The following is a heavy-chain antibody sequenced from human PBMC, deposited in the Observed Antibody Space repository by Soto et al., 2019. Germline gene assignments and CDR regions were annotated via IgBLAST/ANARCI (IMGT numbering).Heavy chain of an antibody. Sequence: QVQLIQSGAELKRPGSSVKVSCKASGDTFSSYSITWLRQAPGQRLEWMGGIIPIFAKPTYEQKFQGRVAITVDDSTITVYMDLTSLTSEDKAVYYCARGPGIWNCFDIWGQGTPLSVSS. CDR1: GDTFSSYS. J-gene: IGHJ3*02. D-gene: IGHD1-7*01. CDR3: ARGPGIWNCFDI. V-gene: IGHV1-69*01. CDR2: IIPIFAKP.